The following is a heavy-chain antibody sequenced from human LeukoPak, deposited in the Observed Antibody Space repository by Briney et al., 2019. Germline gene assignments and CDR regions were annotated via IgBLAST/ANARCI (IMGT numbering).Heavy chain of an antibody. CDR1: GFTFSDYY. V-gene: IGHV3-11*06. CDR3: TRAVAADDFSPGY. CDR2: ISSSSSYT. J-gene: IGHJ4*02. D-gene: IGHD3/OR15-3a*01. Sequence: KPGGSLRLSCAASGFTFSDYYMSWIRQAPGKGLEWVSYISSSSSYTNYADSVKGRFTISRDNAKNSLYLQMNSLRAEDTAVYYCTRAVAADDFSPGYWGQGTLLTVSS.